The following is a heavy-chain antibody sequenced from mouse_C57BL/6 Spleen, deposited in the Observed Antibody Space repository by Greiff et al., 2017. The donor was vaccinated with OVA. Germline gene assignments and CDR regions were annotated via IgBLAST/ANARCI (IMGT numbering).Heavy chain of an antibody. Sequence: QVQLQQSGAELVRPGASVTLSCKASGYTFTDYEMHWVKQTPVHGLEWIGAIDPETGGTAYNQKFKGKAILTADKSSSTAYMELRSLTSEDSAVYYCTRTGTVRVYWYFDVWGTGTTVTVSS. D-gene: IGHD4-1*01. CDR2: IDPETGGT. J-gene: IGHJ1*03. V-gene: IGHV1-15*01. CDR3: TRTGTVRVYWYFDV. CDR1: GYTFTDYE.